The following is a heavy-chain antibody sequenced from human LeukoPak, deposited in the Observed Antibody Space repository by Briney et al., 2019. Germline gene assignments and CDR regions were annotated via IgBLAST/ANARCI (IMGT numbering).Heavy chain of an antibody. Sequence: GGSLRLSCAASGFTVSSNYMSWVREAPGKGLEGVSVIYKDGRTFYADSVKGRFTISRDDSKNTLYLQMNSLRAEDTAVYYCATIVPDVVATLTFDYWGQGTLVTVSS. V-gene: IGHV3-66*01. CDR3: ATIVPDVVATLTFDY. CDR2: IYKDGRT. D-gene: IGHD2-15*01. J-gene: IGHJ4*02. CDR1: GFTVSSNY.